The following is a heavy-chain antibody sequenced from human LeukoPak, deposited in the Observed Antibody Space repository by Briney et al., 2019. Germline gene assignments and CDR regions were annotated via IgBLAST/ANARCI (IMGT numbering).Heavy chain of an antibody. V-gene: IGHV3-20*04. Sequence: PGGSLRLSCAASGFTFDDYGMSWVRQAPGKGLEWVSGINWNGGSTGHADSVKGRFTISRDNAKNSLYLQMNSLRAEDTALYYCARGGLGYCSSTSCRGNPFDYWGQGTLVTVSS. CDR3: ARGGLGYCSSTSCRGNPFDY. CDR2: INWNGGST. D-gene: IGHD2-2*01. CDR1: GFTFDDYG. J-gene: IGHJ4*02.